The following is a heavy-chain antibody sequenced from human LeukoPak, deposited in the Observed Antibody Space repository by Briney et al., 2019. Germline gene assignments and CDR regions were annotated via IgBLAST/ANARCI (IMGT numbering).Heavy chain of an antibody. CDR3: TTLSYAAAPT. Sequence: GGSLRPSCAASGFTFSNAWMSWVRQAPGKGLEWVSRVRSETDGGTTDYAAPVQGRFTISRDDSKNTLYLQMNSLETDDTAVYYCTTLSYAAAPTWGQGTLVTVSS. V-gene: IGHV3-15*01. CDR2: VRSETDGGTT. D-gene: IGHD2-2*01. J-gene: IGHJ5*02. CDR1: GFTFSNAW.